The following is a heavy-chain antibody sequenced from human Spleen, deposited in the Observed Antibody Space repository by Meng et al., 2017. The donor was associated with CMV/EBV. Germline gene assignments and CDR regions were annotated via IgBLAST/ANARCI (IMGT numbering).Heavy chain of an antibody. J-gene: IGHJ5*02. CDR1: GYSFSSYW. Sequence: GESLKISCKGSGYSFSSYWIGWVRQVPGKGLEWMGIIYPGDSQTRYSPAFQGQVTMSVDKSITTAYLQWSSLKASDTAMYYCARYSGSLLSSNWFDPWGQGTPVTVSS. CDR3: ARYSGSLLSSNWFDP. V-gene: IGHV5-51*01. CDR2: IYPGDSQT. D-gene: IGHD1-26*01.